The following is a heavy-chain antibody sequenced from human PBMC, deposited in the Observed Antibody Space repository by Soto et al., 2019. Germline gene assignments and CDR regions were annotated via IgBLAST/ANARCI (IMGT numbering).Heavy chain of an antibody. Sequence: ASVKVSCKASGYTFTSYAMHWVRQAPGQRLEWMGWINAGNGKTKYSQKFQGRVTITRDTSASKAYMELSSLRSEDTAVYYCASGGYCSSTSCPTNWFDPWGQGTLVTVSS. V-gene: IGHV1-3*01. CDR2: INAGNGKT. D-gene: IGHD2-2*01. CDR1: GYTFTSYA. CDR3: ASGGYCSSTSCPTNWFDP. J-gene: IGHJ5*02.